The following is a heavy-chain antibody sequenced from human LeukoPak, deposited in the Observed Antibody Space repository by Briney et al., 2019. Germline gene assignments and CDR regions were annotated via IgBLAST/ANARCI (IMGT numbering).Heavy chain of an antibody. CDR1: GGSISSYY. V-gene: IGHV4-4*07. J-gene: IGHJ4*02. Sequence: SETLSLTCTVSGGSISSYYWSWIRQPAGKGLEWIGRIYTSGSTNYNPSLKSRVTISVDTSKNQFSLKLSSVTAADTAVYYCARGAGYGSGSYYFYYFDYWGQGTLVTVSS. CDR2: IYTSGST. CDR3: ARGAGYGSGSYYFYYFDY. D-gene: IGHD3-10*01.